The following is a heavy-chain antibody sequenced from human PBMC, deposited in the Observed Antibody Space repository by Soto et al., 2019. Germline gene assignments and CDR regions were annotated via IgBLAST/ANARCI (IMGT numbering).Heavy chain of an antibody. Sequence: SETLSLTCAVSGDSIGSGDYYWTWIRQSPGKGLEYIGYIYKSGRTYYNPSLKSRPVISLDTSKNQVFLRLTSLTAADTAMYFCARSLGSASGYFDPWGQGTLVTVSS. D-gene: IGHD6-6*01. CDR2: IYKSGRT. V-gene: IGHV4-30-4*01. CDR3: ARSLGSASGYFDP. J-gene: IGHJ5*02. CDR1: GDSIGSGDYY.